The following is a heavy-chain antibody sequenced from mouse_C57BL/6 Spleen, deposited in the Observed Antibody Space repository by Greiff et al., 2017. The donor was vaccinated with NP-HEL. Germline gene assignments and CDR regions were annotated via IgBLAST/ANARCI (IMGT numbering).Heavy chain of an antibody. J-gene: IGHJ2*01. D-gene: IGHD1-1*01. Sequence: VQLKQSGAELVRPGASVKLSCTASGFNITDYYMHWVKQRPEQGLEWIGRIDPEDGDTEYAPKFQGKATMTADTSSNTAYLQLSSLTSEDTAVYYCTTSLSYYYGSSYFDYWGQGTTLTVSS. CDR3: TTSLSYYYGSSYFDY. CDR2: IDPEDGDT. V-gene: IGHV14-1*01. CDR1: GFNITDYY.